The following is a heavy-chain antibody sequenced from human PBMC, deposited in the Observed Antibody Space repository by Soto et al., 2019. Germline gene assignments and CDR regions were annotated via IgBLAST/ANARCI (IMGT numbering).Heavy chain of an antibody. J-gene: IGHJ3*02. V-gene: IGHV3-7*01. CDR3: ARALRYSISWYAFDI. CDR1: GFTFSSYW. D-gene: IGHD6-13*01. Sequence: GESLKISCAASGFTFSSYWMSWVRKAPGKGLEWVANIKQDGSEKYYVDSVKGRLNISRDNAKNSLYLQMNSLRAEDTAVYYCARALRYSISWYAFDIWGQGTMVAVSS. CDR2: IKQDGSEK.